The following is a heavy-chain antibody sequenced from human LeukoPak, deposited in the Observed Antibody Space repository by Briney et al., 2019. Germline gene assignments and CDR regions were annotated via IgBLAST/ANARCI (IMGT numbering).Heavy chain of an antibody. D-gene: IGHD2-21*01. V-gene: IGHV3-23*01. CDR3: ARGRATYCFDY. J-gene: IGHJ4*02. CDR2: ISASGGTS. CDR1: GFTYSSHA. Sequence: GGSLRLSCAASGFTYSSHAMSWVRQTPGKGLQWVSSISASGGTSKYADSVRGRFTISRDNSKNTLYLQRSSLRAEDTAVYYCARGRATYCFDYWGQGTLVTVSS.